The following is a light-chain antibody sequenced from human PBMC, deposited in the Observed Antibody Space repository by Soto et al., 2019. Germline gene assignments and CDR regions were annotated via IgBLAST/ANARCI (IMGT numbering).Light chain of an antibody. CDR3: SSYTTSSTVV. CDR2: EVT. CDR1: SSDVGEHYY. V-gene: IGLV2-14*03. J-gene: IGLJ1*01. Sequence: QSALTQPPSASGSPGQSVTISCTGTSSDVGEHYYVSWYQKHPGKAPKLIIYEVTSRPSGVSNRFSGSKSGNTASLTISGLQPEDEAEYYCSSYTTSSTVVFGTGTKVTVL.